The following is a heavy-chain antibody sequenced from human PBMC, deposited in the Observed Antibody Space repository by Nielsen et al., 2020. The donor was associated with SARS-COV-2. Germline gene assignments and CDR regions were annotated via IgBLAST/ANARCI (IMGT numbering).Heavy chain of an antibody. CDR3: ARLQSSTGGGMDV. Sequence: KVSCKASGDGLSSYWITWVRQMPGKGLEWMGVVYPGDSDTRYSPSFQGQVIISFDKSITTAYLQWNSLQASDSAMYYCARLQSSTGGGMDVWGQGTAVTVSS. D-gene: IGHD6-13*01. V-gene: IGHV5-51*01. CDR2: VYPGDSDT. CDR1: GDGLSSYW. J-gene: IGHJ6*02.